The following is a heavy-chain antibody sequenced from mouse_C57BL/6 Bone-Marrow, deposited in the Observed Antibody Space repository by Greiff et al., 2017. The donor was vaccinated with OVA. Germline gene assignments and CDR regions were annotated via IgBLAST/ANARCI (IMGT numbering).Heavy chain of an antibody. D-gene: IGHD2-4*01. CDR2: IYPRSGTT. V-gene: IGHV1-81*01. Sequence: VQLQQSGAELARPGASVKLSCKASGYTFTSYGISWVKQRTGQGLEWIGEIYPRSGTTSYNEKFKGKATLTADKSSSTAYMELRSLTSEDSAGEFCASGDDDYDQYDASDYWGQGTSVTVSS. J-gene: IGHJ4*01. CDR3: ASGDDDYDQYDASDY. CDR1: GYTFTSYG.